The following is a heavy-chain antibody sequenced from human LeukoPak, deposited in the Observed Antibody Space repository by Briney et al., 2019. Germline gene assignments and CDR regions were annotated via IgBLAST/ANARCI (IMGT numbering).Heavy chain of an antibody. CDR2: IIPILGIA. D-gene: IGHD3-22*01. V-gene: IGHV1-69*04. Sequence: SVKVSCKASGGTFSSYTISWVRQAPGQGHEWMGRIIPILGIANYAQKFQGRVTITADKSTSTAYMELSSLRSEDTAVYYCARDPYSDSSGYFWGYYYGMDVWGQGTTVTVSS. CDR1: GGTFSSYT. CDR3: ARDPYSDSSGYFWGYYYGMDV. J-gene: IGHJ6*02.